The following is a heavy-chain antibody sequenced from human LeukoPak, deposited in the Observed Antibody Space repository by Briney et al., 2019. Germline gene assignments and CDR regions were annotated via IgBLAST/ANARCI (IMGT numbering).Heavy chain of an antibody. CDR1: GGTFSSYA. Sequence: SVKVSCKASGGTFSSYAISWVRQAPGQGLEWTGGIIPIFGTANYAQKFQGRVTITADKSTSTAYMELSSLRSEDTAVYYYARDLRPRYYYDSSGYYFGAFDIWGQGTMVTVSS. CDR2: IIPIFGTA. V-gene: IGHV1-69*06. D-gene: IGHD3-22*01. CDR3: ARDLRPRYYYDSSGYYFGAFDI. J-gene: IGHJ3*02.